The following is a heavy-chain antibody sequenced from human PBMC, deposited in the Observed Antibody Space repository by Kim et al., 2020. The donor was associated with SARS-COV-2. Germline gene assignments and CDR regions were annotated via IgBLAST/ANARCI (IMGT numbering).Heavy chain of an antibody. CDR3: AKSTGGDWFDP. CDR1: GGSISSGDYY. J-gene: IGHJ5*02. Sequence: SETLSLTCTVSGGSISSGDYYWSWIRQPPGKGLEWIGYIYYSGSTYYNPSLKSRVSISLDTSKNQFSLKLTSVTAADTAVFYWAKSTGGDWFDPWGQGTLVTVST. D-gene: IGHD3-10*01. V-gene: IGHV4-30-4*01. CDR2: IYYSGST.